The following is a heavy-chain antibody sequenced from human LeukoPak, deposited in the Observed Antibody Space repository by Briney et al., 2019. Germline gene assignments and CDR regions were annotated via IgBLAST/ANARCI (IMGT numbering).Heavy chain of an antibody. Sequence: GGSLRLSCAASRFTFSTYAMSWVRQAPGKGLEWVSAIYADGYTRDAASVKGRFSISRHNSKNTVYLQMDNLRPEDTAVYYCARDRRGEKDFDVWGPGTMVTVSS. V-gene: IGHV3-53*04. CDR3: ARDRRGEKDFDV. CDR2: IYADGYT. CDR1: RFTFSTYA. J-gene: IGHJ3*01.